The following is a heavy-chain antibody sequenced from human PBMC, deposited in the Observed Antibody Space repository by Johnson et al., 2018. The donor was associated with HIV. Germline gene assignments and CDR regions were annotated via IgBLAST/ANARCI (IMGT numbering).Heavy chain of an antibody. CDR3: AKDSGITMIVPDAFDI. CDR1: GFTFDDYT. V-gene: IGHV3-43*01. Sequence: VQLVESGGGLIQPGGSLRLSCAASGFTFDDYTMHWVRQAPGKGLEWVSLISWDGGSTYYADSVKGRFTISRDNSKNSLYLQMNSLRAEDTAVYYCAKDSGITMIVPDAFDIWGQGTMVTVSS. J-gene: IGHJ3*02. CDR2: ISWDGGST. D-gene: IGHD3-22*01.